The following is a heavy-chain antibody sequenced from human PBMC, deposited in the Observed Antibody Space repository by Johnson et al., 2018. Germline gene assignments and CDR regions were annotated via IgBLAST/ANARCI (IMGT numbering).Heavy chain of an antibody. J-gene: IGHJ1*01. CDR3: ARKGFDDSQRGNYFPY. CDR2: ISGSSSAI. D-gene: IGHD3-10*01. V-gene: IGHV3-21*01. CDR1: GFTFSSYT. Sequence: EVQLLESGGGLVKXGGSLGLSCTASGFTFSSYTVNWVRQAPGKGLEWVSSISGSSSAIFDADSVKGRFTISRDNAENSVYLQMTRLRAEDTGVYYCARKGFDDSQRGNYFPYWGRGTLVTVSS.